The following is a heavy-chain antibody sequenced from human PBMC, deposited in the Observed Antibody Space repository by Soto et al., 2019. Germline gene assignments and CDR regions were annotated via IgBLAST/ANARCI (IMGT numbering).Heavy chain of an antibody. CDR1: GGSFSDYY. CDR3: ARGGGRDGYYFDY. D-gene: IGHD2-15*01. CDR2: INHSGST. V-gene: IGHV4-34*01. J-gene: IGHJ4*02. Sequence: PSETLSLTCAVYGGSFSDYYWSWIRQPPGKGLEWIGEINHSGSTNYNPSLKSRVTISVDTSKNQFSLKLSSVTAADTAVYYCARGGGRDGYYFDYWGQGTLVT.